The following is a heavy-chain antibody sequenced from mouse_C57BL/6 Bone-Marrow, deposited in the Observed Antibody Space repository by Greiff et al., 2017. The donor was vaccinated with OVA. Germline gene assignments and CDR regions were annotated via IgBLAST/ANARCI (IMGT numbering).Heavy chain of an antibody. D-gene: IGHD2-3*01. J-gene: IGHJ2*01. CDR2: IYPGDGDT. CDR1: GYAFSSSW. Sequence: QVQLQQSGPELVKPGASVKISCKASGYAFSSSWMNRVKQRPGKGLEWIGRIYPGDGDTNYNGKFKGKATLTADKSSSTAYMQLSSLTSEDSAVYFCARGGWLPLDYWGQGTTLTVSS. V-gene: IGHV1-82*01. CDR3: ARGGWLPLDY.